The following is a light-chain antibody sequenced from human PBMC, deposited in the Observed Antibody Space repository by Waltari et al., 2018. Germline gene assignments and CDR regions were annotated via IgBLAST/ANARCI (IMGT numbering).Light chain of an antibody. V-gene: IGKV1-8*01. CDR1: QDVRAY. CDR3: QQYNTYSRT. Sequence: AIRITQSPSSLSASTGDRVTVTCRASQDVRAYLAWYQQKPGKAPKLLIYGASSLESGVPSRFSGSGSGTEFTLTISSLQPDDFATYYCQQYNTYSRTFGQGTTVEVK. CDR2: GAS. J-gene: IGKJ1*01.